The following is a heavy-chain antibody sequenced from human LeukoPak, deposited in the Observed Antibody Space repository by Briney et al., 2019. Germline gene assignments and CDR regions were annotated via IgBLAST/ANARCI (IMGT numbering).Heavy chain of an antibody. CDR2: IYYSGST. J-gene: IGHJ4*02. V-gene: IGHV4-39*01. CDR1: GGSISSSSYY. CDR3: ARFSCGGDCYWDY. Sequence: SETLSLTCTVSGGSISSSSYYWGWIRQPPGKGLEWIGSIYYSGSTYYNPSLKSRVTISVDTSKNQFSLKLSSVTAADTAVYYCARFSCGGDCYWDYWGQGTLVTVSS. D-gene: IGHD2-21*02.